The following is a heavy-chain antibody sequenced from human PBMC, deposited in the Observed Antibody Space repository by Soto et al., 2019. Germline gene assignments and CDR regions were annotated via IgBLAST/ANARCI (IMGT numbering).Heavy chain of an antibody. V-gene: IGHV3-23*01. CDR2: ISGSGGST. CDR1: GFTFGYYW. CDR3: AKGRAYYYYYGMDV. J-gene: IGHJ6*02. Sequence: PGGSLRLSCAASGFTFGYYWMSWVRQAPGKGLGWVSAISGSGGSTYYADSVKGRFTISRDNSKNTLYLQMNSLRAEDTAVYYCAKGRAYYYYYGMDVWGQGTTVTVSS.